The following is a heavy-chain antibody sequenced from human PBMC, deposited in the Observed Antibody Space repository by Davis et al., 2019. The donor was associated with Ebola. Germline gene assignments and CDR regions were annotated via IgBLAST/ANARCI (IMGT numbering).Heavy chain of an antibody. CDR3: ARDWGITKVRGVIVN. CDR2: FSSSGITI. J-gene: IGHJ4*02. Sequence: LKIPFAPPGSSSINYYMTWIRKAPGKGLEGVSYFSSSGITIYYADSVKGRFTISRDNAKNSLYLQMNSLRAEDTAVYYCARDWGITKVRGVIVNWGQGTLVTVSS. D-gene: IGHD3-10*01. CDR1: GSSSINYY. V-gene: IGHV3-11*01.